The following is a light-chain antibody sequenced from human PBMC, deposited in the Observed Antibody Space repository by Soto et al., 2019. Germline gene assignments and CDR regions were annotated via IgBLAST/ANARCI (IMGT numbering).Light chain of an antibody. CDR3: SSYAGSNIVV. J-gene: IGLJ2*01. CDR2: EVS. V-gene: IGLV2-8*01. Sequence: QSALTQPPSASGSPGKSVTISCTGTSSDVGGYNFVSWYQQHPGKAPKLMIYEVSERPSGVPDRFSGSKSGNTASLTVSGLQAEYEADYYCSSYAGSNIVVFGGGTKLTVL. CDR1: SSDVGGYNF.